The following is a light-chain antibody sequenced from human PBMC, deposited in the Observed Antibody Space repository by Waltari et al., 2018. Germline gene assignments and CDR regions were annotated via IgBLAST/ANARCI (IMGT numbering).Light chain of an antibody. Sequence: DIQLTQSPSFLSASASARVTITCRASQTISTYLAWYQQKPGKAPKLLIYAASTLQSDIPSRFSGSGSGTEFTLTISSLQPEDFATYYCLHLNNFPLSFGGGTKVELK. J-gene: IGKJ4*01. CDR3: LHLNNFPLS. CDR1: QTISTY. V-gene: IGKV1-9*01. CDR2: AAS.